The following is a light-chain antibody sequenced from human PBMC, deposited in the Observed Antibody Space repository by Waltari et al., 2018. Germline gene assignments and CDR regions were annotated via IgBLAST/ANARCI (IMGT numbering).Light chain of an antibody. CDR1: QSLTSIS. V-gene: IGKV3-20*01. CDR3: QQYDGEVVT. Sequence: EIVLTQSPGTLTFSPRQPATLSCRASQSLTSISLTWYQQKLGQAPRLLIYGTSSRATGIPDRFSGSGSGTDFTLTISRLEPEDFAVYYCQQYDGEVVTFGGGTKVEI. J-gene: IGKJ4*01. CDR2: GTS.